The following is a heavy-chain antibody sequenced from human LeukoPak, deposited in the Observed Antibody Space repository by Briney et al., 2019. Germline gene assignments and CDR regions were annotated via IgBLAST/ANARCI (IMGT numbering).Heavy chain of an antibody. J-gene: IGHJ5*02. V-gene: IGHV3-48*01. Sequence: TGGSLRLSCAASGFTFSSYSMNWVRQAPGKGLEWVSYISSSSSTIYYADSVKGRFTISRDNAKNSLYLQMNSLRAEDTAVYYCARERNSGAEGWFDPWGQGTLVTVSS. CDR2: ISSSSSTI. CDR1: GFTFSSYS. CDR3: ARERNSGAEGWFDP. D-gene: IGHD1-26*01.